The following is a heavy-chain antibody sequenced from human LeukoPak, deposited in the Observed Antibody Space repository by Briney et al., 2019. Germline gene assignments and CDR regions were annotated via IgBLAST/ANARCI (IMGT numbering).Heavy chain of an antibody. V-gene: IGHV3-74*01. J-gene: IGHJ4*02. D-gene: IGHD3-16*01. CDR3: TRESGTSRFFDF. Sequence: GGSLRLSCAASGLSFSDHWIHWVRQASGQGLVWVSRIYNDGRTTDYADSVKGRFTISRDNAKNTLYPQMNSLRAEDTAVYYCTRESGTSRFFDFWGQGTPVTVSS. CDR2: IYNDGRTT. CDR1: GLSFSDHW.